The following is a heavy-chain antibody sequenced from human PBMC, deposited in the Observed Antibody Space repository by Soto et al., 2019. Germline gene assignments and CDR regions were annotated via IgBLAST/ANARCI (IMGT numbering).Heavy chain of an antibody. CDR2: IYYSGST. Sequence: PSETLSLTCTVSGGSISSYYWSWIRQPPGKGLEWIGYIYYSGSTNYNPSLKIRVTISVDTSKNQFSLKLSSVTAADTAVYYCASSHAGAHITAAVHWGQGTLVTVSS. V-gene: IGHV4-59*12. J-gene: IGHJ4*02. D-gene: IGHD6-13*01. CDR1: GGSISSYY. CDR3: ASSHAGAHITAAVH.